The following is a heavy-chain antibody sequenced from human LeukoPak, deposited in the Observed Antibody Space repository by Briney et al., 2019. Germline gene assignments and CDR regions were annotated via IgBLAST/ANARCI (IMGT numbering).Heavy chain of an antibody. CDR1: GGTFSSYA. V-gene: IGHV1-69*05. CDR3: ARGGYSSSPGDY. CDR2: IIPIFGTA. D-gene: IGHD6-6*01. J-gene: IGHJ4*02. Sequence: SVKVSCKASGGTFSSYAISWVRQAPGQGLEWMGRIIPIFGTANYAQKFQGRVTITTDESTSTAYMELSSLRSEDTAVYYCARGGYSSSPGDYRGQGTLVTVSS.